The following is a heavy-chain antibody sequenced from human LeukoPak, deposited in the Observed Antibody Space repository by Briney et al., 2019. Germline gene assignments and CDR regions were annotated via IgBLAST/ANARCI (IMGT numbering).Heavy chain of an antibody. Sequence: GESLKISCHGSGYXFTNYWISWVRQKPGKGLAWMGIIYPGDSDTKYSPSFQGQVAISTDKSISTAYLQWSSLKASDTAMYYCARRASGYYFDYWGQGTLVTVSS. CDR3: ARRASGYYFDY. CDR1: GYXFTNYW. D-gene: IGHD3-22*01. V-gene: IGHV5-51*01. J-gene: IGHJ4*02. CDR2: IYPGDSDT.